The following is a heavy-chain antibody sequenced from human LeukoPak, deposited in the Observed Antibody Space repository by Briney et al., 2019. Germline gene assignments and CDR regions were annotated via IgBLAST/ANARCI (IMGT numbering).Heavy chain of an antibody. D-gene: IGHD6-19*01. V-gene: IGHV1-2*02. J-gene: IGHJ4*02. CDR1: GYTFTGYY. CDR3: ARDGLAVGY. Sequence: EASVKVSCKASGYTFTGYYMHWVRLAPGQGLEWMGWINPNSGGTNYAQKFQGRVTMTRDTSISTDYMELSRLRSDDTAVYYCARDGLAVGYWGQGTLVTVSS. CDR2: INPNSGGT.